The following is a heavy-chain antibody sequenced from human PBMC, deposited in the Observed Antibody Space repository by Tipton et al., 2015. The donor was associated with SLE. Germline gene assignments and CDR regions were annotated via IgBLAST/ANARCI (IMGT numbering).Heavy chain of an antibody. CDR1: GYTFTSYG. CDR2: ISAYNGNT. V-gene: IGHV1-18*01. D-gene: IGHD7-27*01. Sequence: QSGPEVKKPGASVKVSCKASGYTFTSYGISWVRQAPGQGLEWMGWISAYNGNTNYAQKLQGRVTMTTDTSTSTAYMKLRSLRSDDAAVYYCAGDWGNWGPSPGVDAFDIGGQGTMVTVSS. J-gene: IGHJ3*02. CDR3: AGDWGNWGPSPGVDAFDI.